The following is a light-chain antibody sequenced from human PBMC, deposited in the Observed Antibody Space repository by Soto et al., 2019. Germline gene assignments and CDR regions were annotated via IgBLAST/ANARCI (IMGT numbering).Light chain of an antibody. Sequence: EVVLTQSPGTLSLSPGDGATLSCRATQTLSRSWLAWYQHKPGQAPRLLVSGASRRATGIPDRFSGGGAGTDFTLTISRLEPEDSALYYCQQYDRPPITFGQGTRLEIK. CDR1: QTLSRSW. J-gene: IGKJ5*01. V-gene: IGKV3-20*01. CDR2: GAS. CDR3: QQYDRPPIT.